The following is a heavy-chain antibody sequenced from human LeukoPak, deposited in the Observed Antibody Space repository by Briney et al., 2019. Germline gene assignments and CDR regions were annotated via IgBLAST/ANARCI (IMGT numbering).Heavy chain of an antibody. D-gene: IGHD3-16*01. CDR1: GFTFSSYS. J-gene: IGHJ6*02. V-gene: IGHV3-21*01. CDR2: ISSSSSYI. Sequence: PGGSLRLSCAASGFTFSSYSMNWVRQAPGKGLEWVSSISSSSSYIYYADSVKGRLTISRDNAKNSLYLQMNSLRAEDTAVYYCERDIRGTRFSYYGMDVWGQGTTVTVSS. CDR3: ERDIRGTRFSYYGMDV.